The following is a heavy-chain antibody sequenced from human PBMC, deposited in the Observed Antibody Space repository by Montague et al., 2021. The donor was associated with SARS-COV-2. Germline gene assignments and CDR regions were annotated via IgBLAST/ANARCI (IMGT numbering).Heavy chain of an antibody. CDR1: GGSFSGYY. V-gene: IGHV4-34*01. D-gene: IGHD4-11*01. CDR2: INHSGST. CDR3: ACGEITTRGPIYYYGMDV. Sequence: SETLSLTCAVYGGSFSGYYWTWIRQSPRKGLEWIGEINHSGSTNYNPSLKSRVTISVDTSKNQFSLKLNSVTAADTAVYYCACGEITTRGPIYYYGMDVWGQGTTVTVSS. J-gene: IGHJ6*02.